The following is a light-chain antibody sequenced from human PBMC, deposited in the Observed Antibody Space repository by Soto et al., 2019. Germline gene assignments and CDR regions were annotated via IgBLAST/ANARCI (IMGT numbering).Light chain of an antibody. Sequence: EMVLTQSPDTLSLSPGERATLSCRASQSVSRNYLAWYQQKLGQAPRLLIYGASSRVTGIPDRFSGSGSGTDFTLTVSRLEPEDFAVFYCQQYGTSPPTFGQGTKLEIK. CDR3: QQYGTSPPT. CDR1: QSVSRNY. V-gene: IGKV3-20*01. J-gene: IGKJ2*01. CDR2: GAS.